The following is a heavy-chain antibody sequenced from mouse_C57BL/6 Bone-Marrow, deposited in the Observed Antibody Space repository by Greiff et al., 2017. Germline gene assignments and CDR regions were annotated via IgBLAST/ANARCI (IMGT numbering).Heavy chain of an antibody. V-gene: IGHV1-69*01. D-gene: IGHD6-1*01. CDR3: ARHASYVPFRY. J-gene: IGHJ2*01. CDR1: GYTFTSYW. Sequence: VQLQQPGAELVMPGASVKLSCKASGYTFTSYWMHWVKQRPGQGLEWIGEIDPSDSYTNYNQKFKGKSTFTVDKSSSTAYMQLSSLTSEDSAVYYCARHASYVPFRYWGQGTTLTVSS. CDR2: IDPSDSYT.